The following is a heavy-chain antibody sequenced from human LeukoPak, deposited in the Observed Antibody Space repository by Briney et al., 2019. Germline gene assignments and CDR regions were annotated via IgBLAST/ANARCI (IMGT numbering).Heavy chain of an antibody. CDR2: IFPGGGEI. CDR1: GFTFSTFA. D-gene: IGHD2-8*02. V-gene: IGHV3-23*01. CDR3: ATYRQVLLPFES. J-gene: IGHJ4*02. Sequence: GGSLRLSCAASGFTFSTFAMIWVRQPPGKGLEWVSSIFPGGGEIHYADSVRGRFTISRDNSKSTLSLQMNSLRAEDTAIYYCATYRQVLLPFESWGQGTLVTVSS.